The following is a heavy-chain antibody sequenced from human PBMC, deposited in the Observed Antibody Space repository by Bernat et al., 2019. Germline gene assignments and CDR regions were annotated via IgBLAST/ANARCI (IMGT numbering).Heavy chain of an antibody. V-gene: IGHV2-5*02. D-gene: IGHD6-19*01. CDR2: IYWDDDK. J-gene: IGHJ4*02. CDR3: AHDVGTGSGAGY. CDR1: GFSPSTSGVG. Sequence: QITLKESGPTLVKPTQTLTLTCTFSGFSPSTSGVGVGWIRQPPGKALEWLALIYWDDDKRYSTTLKSRLTITKETSKKQEVLTMTNMDPVDTATDYCAHDVGTGSGAGYWGQGTLVTVSS.